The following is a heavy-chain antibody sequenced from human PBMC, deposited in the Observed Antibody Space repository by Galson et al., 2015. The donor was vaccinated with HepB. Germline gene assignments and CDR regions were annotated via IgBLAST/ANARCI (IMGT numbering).Heavy chain of an antibody. Sequence: SLRLSCAASGFTFGSYAMSWVRQAPGKGLEWVAAISGSGGSTYYEDAVKGRFTISRDNYKNTLYLQMNSLSAEETAVYYCAKDPYTDYLHWFDPWGQGTLVTVSS. V-gene: IGHV3-23*01. J-gene: IGHJ5*02. CDR3: AKDPYTDYLHWFDP. D-gene: IGHD4-11*01. CDR1: GFTFGSYA. CDR2: ISGSGGST.